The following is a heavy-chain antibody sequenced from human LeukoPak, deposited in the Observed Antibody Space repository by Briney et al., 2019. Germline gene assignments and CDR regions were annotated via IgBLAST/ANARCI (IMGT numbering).Heavy chain of an antibody. V-gene: IGHV3-23*01. D-gene: IGHD3-22*01. CDR1: GFTFSSYA. J-gene: IGHJ5*02. CDR2: ISDGGSRT. CDR3: AKLKDYYDSSGLAP. Sequence: GGSLRLSCAASGFTFSSYAVSWVRQAPGRGLEWVSGISDGGSRTYYADSVKGRFTISRDNSKNTLYLQMNSLRAEDTAVYYCAKLKDYYDSSGLAPWGQGTLVTVSS.